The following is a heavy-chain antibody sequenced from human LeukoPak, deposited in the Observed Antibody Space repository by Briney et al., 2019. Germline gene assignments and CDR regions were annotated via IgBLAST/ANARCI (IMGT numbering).Heavy chain of an antibody. CDR2: INHSGST. J-gene: IGHJ6*02. D-gene: IGHD3-10*01. CDR1: GGSFSGYY. V-gene: IGHV4-34*01. CDR3: ARGRRITMVRTYYYYGMDV. Sequence: PSETLSLTCAVYGGSFSGYYWSWIRQPPGKGLEWIGEINHSGSTNYNPSLKSRVTISVDTSKNQFSLKLSSVTAADTAVYYCARGRRITMVRTYYYYGMDVWGQGTTATVSS.